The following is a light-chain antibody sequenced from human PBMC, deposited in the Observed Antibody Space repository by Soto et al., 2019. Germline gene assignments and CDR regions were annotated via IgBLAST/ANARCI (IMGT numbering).Light chain of an antibody. CDR2: TAS. J-gene: IGKJ4*01. CDR1: QSISSY. Sequence: IQMTQSPSSLSASVGDRFTITCRASQSISSYLNWYQQKPGKAPNLLIYTASTLQSGVPSRFSGSGSGTDFTLTISSLQPEDFATYYCIQDYSYPLTFGGGTKVDIK. V-gene: IGKV1-6*01. CDR3: IQDYSYPLT.